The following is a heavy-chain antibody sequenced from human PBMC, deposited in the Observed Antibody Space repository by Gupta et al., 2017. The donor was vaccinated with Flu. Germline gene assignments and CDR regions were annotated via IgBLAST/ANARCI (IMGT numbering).Heavy chain of an antibody. D-gene: IGHD5-18*01. Sequence: QVQLVESGGGVVQPGRSLRLSCAASGFTFSSYGMHWVRQAPGKGLEWVAVIWYDGSNKYYADSVKGRFTISRDNSKNTLYLQMNSLRAEDTAVYYCARGPRSYGYVGPWGYWGQGTLVTVSS. CDR2: IWYDGSNK. J-gene: IGHJ4*02. CDR3: ARGPRSYGYVGPWGY. V-gene: IGHV3-33*01. CDR1: GFTFSSYG.